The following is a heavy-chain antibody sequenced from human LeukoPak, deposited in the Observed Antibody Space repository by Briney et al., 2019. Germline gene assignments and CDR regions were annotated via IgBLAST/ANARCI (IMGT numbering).Heavy chain of an antibody. D-gene: IGHD5-24*01. CDR1: GGSISSGGYS. CDR3: ARAGEDGYSAFDY. V-gene: IGHV4-30-2*01. J-gene: IGHJ4*02. CDR2: IYHSGST. Sequence: SETLSLTCAVSGGSISSGGYSWSWIRQPPGKGLEWIGYIYHSGSTYYNPSLKSRVTISVDRSKNQFSLKLSSVTAADTAVYYCARAGEDGYSAFDYWGQGTLVTVSS.